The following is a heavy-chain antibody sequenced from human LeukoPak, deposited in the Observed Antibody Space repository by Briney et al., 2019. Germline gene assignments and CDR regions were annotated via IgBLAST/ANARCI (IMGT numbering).Heavy chain of an antibody. Sequence: PSEALSLTCTVSGDSSSSYYWSWIRQPPGKTLEWIGYILSSGRTNYNPSLKSRVTMSVDTSKNQFSLKLSSVTAADTAVYYCVRGGGYLPDYWGQGTLVTVSS. D-gene: IGHD5-12*01. CDR1: GDSSSSYY. J-gene: IGHJ4*02. CDR2: ILSSGRT. V-gene: IGHV4-59*01. CDR3: VRGGGYLPDY.